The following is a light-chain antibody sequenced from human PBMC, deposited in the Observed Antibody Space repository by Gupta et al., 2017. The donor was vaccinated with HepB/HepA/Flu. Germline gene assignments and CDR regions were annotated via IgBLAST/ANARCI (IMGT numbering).Light chain of an antibody. Sequence: QPALTQSSSASASLGSSVKLTCTLSSGHSGYIIAWHQQQPGKAPRYLIRLEGSGSYNKGSGIPDRFLGSTSGADRYLIISNLQSDDEADYYCETWDSNTRVFGGGTKLTVL. J-gene: IGLJ3*02. CDR3: ETWDSNTRV. CDR1: SGHSGYI. CDR2: LEGSGSY. V-gene: IGLV4-60*03.